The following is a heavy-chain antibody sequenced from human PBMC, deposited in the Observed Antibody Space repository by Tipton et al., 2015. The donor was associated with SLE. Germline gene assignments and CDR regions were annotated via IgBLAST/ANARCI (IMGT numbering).Heavy chain of an antibody. CDR3: ARGLAMVRGDSMDY. CDR2: VYATGST. Sequence: TLSLTCTVSGGSITSGSYYWRWIRQPAGKGLEWIGRVYATGSTYYNPPLKSRVTISLDSSKDQISLKLSSVSAADTAVYYCARGLAMVRGDSMDYWGQGTLVTVSS. V-gene: IGHV4-61*02. D-gene: IGHD3-10*01. CDR1: GGSITSGSYY. J-gene: IGHJ4*02.